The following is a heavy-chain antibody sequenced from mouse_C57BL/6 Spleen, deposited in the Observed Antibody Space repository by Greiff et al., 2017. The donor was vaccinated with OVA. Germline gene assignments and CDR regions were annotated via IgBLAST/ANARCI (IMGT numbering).Heavy chain of an antibody. Sequence: DVMLVESGGGLVQPGGSLSLSCAASGFTFTDYYMSWVRQPPGKALEWLGFIRNKANGYTTEYSASVKGRFTISRDNSQSILYLQMNALRAEDSATYYCARYPHYYGSTYFDYWGQGTTLTVSS. J-gene: IGHJ2*01. V-gene: IGHV7-3*01. CDR1: GFTFTDYY. CDR2: IRNKANGYTT. CDR3: ARYPHYYGSTYFDY. D-gene: IGHD1-1*01.